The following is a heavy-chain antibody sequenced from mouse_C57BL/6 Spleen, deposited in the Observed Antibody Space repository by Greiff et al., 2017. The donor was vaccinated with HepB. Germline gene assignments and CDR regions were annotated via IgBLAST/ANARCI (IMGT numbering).Heavy chain of an antibody. V-gene: IGHV1-80*01. J-gene: IGHJ3*01. CDR2: IYPGDGDT. D-gene: IGHD2-3*01. Sequence: VKLVESGAELVKPGASVKISCKASGYAFSSYWMNWVKQRPGKGLEWIGQIYPGDGDTNYNGKFKGKATLTADKSSSTAYMQLSSLTSEDSAVYFWARSVYDGYYPFAYWGQGTLVTVSA. CDR3: ARSVYDGYYPFAY. CDR1: GYAFSSYW.